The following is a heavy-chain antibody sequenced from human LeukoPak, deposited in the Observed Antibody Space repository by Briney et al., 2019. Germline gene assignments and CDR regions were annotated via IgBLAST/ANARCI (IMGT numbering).Heavy chain of an antibody. CDR1: GYTFTSYG. CDR2: ISAYNGNT. CDR3: ARGSGLSDYYYYYGMDV. D-gene: IGHD3-10*01. J-gene: IGHJ6*02. Sequence: GASVKVSCKASGYTFTSYGISWVRQAPGQGLEWMGWISAYNGNTNYAQKFQGRVTMTRNTSISTAYMELSSLRSEDTAVYYCARGSGLSDYYYYYGMDVWGQGTTVTVSS. V-gene: IGHV1-18*01.